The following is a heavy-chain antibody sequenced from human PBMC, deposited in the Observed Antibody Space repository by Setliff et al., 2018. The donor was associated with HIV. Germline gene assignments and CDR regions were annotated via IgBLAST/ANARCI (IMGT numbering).Heavy chain of an antibody. CDR3: ARDDDKLFDY. D-gene: IGHD3-22*01. CDR2: ISYVVST. V-gene: IGHV4-59*12. CDR1: GGSITTYY. J-gene: IGHJ4*02. Sequence: PSETLSLTCTVSGGSITTYYWTWIRQPPGKGLEWIGYISYVVSTNYNPSLRSRVTISLDTSKNQFSLKLTSVTAADTAVYYCARDDDKLFDYWGQGALVTVSS.